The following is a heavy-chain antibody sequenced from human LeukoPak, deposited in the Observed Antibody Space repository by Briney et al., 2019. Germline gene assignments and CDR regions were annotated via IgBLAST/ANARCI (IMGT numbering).Heavy chain of an antibody. J-gene: IGHJ4*02. CDR2: ISYDGSNK. CDR3: AKDHYGLDY. V-gene: IGHV3-30*18. Sequence: GGSLRLSCAASGFTFSSYGMHRVRQAPGKGLEWVAVISYDGSNKYYADSVKGRFTISRDNSKNTLYLQMNSLRAEDTAVYYCAKDHYGLDYWGQGTLVTVSS. D-gene: IGHD4-17*01. CDR1: GFTFSSYG.